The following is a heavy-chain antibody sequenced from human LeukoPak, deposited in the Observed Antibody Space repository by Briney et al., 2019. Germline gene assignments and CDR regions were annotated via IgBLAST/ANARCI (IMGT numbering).Heavy chain of an antibody. CDR3: ATLIRVAQYYYDSSVFDY. CDR1: GGSLSSSSYY. J-gene: IGHJ4*02. CDR2: IYYSGST. D-gene: IGHD3-22*01. V-gene: IGHV4-39*07. Sequence: PSETLSLTCTVSGGSLSSSSYYWGWVRQPPGRGLEWIGSIYYSGSTYYNPSLKSRVTISVDTSKNQFSLKLSSVTAADTAVYYCATLIRVAQYYYDSSVFDYWGQGTLVTVSS.